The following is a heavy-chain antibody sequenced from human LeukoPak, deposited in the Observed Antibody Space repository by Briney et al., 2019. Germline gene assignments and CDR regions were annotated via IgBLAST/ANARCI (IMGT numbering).Heavy chain of an antibody. V-gene: IGHV3-30-3*01. J-gene: IGHJ4*02. Sequence: PGRSLRLSCAASGFTFSSYAMHWVRQAPGKGLEWVTVISYDGTNKYYADSVKGRFTISRDDSKNTLYLQMNSLRAEDTAVYYCANSYGDYYFDYWGQGTLVTVSS. D-gene: IGHD4-17*01. CDR2: ISYDGTNK. CDR3: ANSYGDYYFDY. CDR1: GFTFSSYA.